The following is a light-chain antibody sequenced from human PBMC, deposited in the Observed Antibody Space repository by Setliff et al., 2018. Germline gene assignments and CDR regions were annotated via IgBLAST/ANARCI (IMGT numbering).Light chain of an antibody. Sequence: QSALTQPASVSGSLGQSITISCIGTSSDIGGTNYVSWYQQFPGEAPQLIIYAASDRPSGVSHRFSGSKSGNTASLTISGLQAEDEADYYCCSYTITSTLLFGTGTKVTVL. CDR2: AAS. V-gene: IGLV2-14*03. J-gene: IGLJ1*01. CDR1: SSDIGGTNY. CDR3: CSYTITSTLL.